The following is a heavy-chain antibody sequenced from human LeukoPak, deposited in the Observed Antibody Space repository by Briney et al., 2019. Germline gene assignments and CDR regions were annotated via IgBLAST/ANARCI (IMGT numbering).Heavy chain of an antibody. V-gene: IGHV5-51*01. J-gene: IGHJ3*02. CDR2: IYPGDSDT. D-gene: IGHD3-22*01. CDR1: GYSFTSYW. Sequence: LGESLKISCKGSGYSFTSYWIGWVRQTPGKGLEWMGIIYPGDSDTRYSPFFQGQVAISADKSISFAYLQWSSLKASDTAMYYCARPGHYYDSSGYYPDAFDIWGQGTMVTVSS. CDR3: ARPGHYYDSSGYYPDAFDI.